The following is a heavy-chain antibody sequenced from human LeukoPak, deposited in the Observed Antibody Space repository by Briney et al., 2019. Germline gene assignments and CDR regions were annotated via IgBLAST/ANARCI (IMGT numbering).Heavy chain of an antibody. D-gene: IGHD6-19*01. CDR1: GYSISSGYY. CDR3: ARGIEQWLVTDAFDI. V-gene: IGHV4-38-2*02. Sequence: SETLSLTCTLSGYSISSGYYWGWIRQPPGKGLEWIGSIYHSGSTYYNPSLKSRVTISVDTSKNQFSLKLSSVTAADTAVYYCARGIEQWLVTDAFDIWGQGTMVTVSS. J-gene: IGHJ3*02. CDR2: IYHSGST.